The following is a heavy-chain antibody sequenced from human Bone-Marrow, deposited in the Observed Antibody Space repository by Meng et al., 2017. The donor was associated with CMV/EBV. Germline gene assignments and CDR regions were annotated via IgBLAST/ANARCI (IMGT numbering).Heavy chain of an antibody. Sequence: GSLRLSCAVYGGSFSGYYWSWIRQPPGKGLEWIGEINHSGSTNYNPSLKSRVTISVDTSKNQFSLKLSSVTAADTAVYYCARGWYSSSGDWGQGTLVTVAS. J-gene: IGHJ4*02. CDR1: GGSFSGYY. CDR2: INHSGST. CDR3: ARGWYSSSGD. V-gene: IGHV4-34*01. D-gene: IGHD6-6*01.